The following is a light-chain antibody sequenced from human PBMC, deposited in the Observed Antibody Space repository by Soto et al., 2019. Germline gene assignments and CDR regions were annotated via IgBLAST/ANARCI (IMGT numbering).Light chain of an antibody. CDR1: QSVPSNY. Sequence: IVLTQSPGTLSLSPGERATLSCRASQSVPSNYVAWYQQKPGQAPRLLIDAASSRTTGIPDRFSGSGSGTDFTLTISRLEPDDFAVYYCQQYGSNPSITFGQGTRLEIK. CDR3: QQYGSNPSIT. V-gene: IGKV3-20*01. J-gene: IGKJ5*01. CDR2: AAS.